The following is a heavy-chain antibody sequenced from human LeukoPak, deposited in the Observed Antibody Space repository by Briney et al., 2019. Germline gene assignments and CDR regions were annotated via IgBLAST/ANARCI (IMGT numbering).Heavy chain of an antibody. CDR1: GYSFTSYW. D-gene: IGHD3-10*01. V-gene: IGHV5-51*01. Sequence: GESLKISCKGSGYSFTSYWIGWVRQMPGKGLEWMGIIYPGDSDTRYSPSFQGQVTISADKSISTAYLQWSSLKASDTAMYYCAVYGSGGYGNPHYFDYWGQGTLVTVSS. J-gene: IGHJ4*02. CDR2: IYPGDSDT. CDR3: AVYGSGGYGNPHYFDY.